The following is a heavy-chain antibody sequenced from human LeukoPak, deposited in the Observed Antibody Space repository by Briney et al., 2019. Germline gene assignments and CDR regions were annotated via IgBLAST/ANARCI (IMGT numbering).Heavy chain of an antibody. J-gene: IGHJ6*02. CDR2: IDPNGRYT. V-gene: IGHV3-74*01. CDR1: GFTFSNHY. Sequence: GGSLRLSCAASGFTFSNHYMHWVRQAPGKGHVSVSRIDPNGRYTSYADSVKGRFTISRDNAKNTLYLQMNTLGAEDTALYYCVRGSTDWNGMDVWGQGTTVTVSS. CDR3: VRGSTDWNGMDV. D-gene: IGHD6-19*01.